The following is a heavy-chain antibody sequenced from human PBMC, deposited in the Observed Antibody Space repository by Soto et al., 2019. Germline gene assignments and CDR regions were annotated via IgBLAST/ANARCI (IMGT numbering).Heavy chain of an antibody. CDR1: GYTFTTYD. CDR3: ARPDWLQSNWFDP. D-gene: IGHD4-4*01. V-gene: IGHV1-8*01. CDR2: MNPNSGDT. J-gene: IGHJ5*02. Sequence: QVQLVQSGAEVKKPGASVKVSCKASGYTFTTYDINWVRQATGQGLEWMGWMNPNSGDTGYAQKFQGRVTMTRDTSAGTAYMELSSLTSEDTAVYFCARPDWLQSNWFDPWGQGTLVTVSS.